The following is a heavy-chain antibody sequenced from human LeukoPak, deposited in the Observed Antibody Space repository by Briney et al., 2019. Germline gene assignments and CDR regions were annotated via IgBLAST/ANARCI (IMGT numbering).Heavy chain of an antibody. J-gene: IGHJ4*02. Sequence: PSETLSLTCAVYGGSFSGYYWSWIRQPPGKGLEWIGEINHSGSPNYNPSLKSRVTISVDTSKNQFSLKLSSVTAADTAVYYCARGAKQQLAQIKYFDYWGQGTLVTVSS. D-gene: IGHD6-13*01. V-gene: IGHV4-34*01. CDR2: INHSGSP. CDR3: ARGAKQQLAQIKYFDY. CDR1: GGSFSGYY.